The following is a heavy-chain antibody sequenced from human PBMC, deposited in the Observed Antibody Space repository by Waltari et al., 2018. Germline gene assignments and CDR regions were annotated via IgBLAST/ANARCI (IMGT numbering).Heavy chain of an antibody. J-gene: IGHJ4*02. V-gene: IGHV2-5*01. D-gene: IGHD3-9*01. CDR1: GFSLSTSGVG. Sequence: QITLKESGPTLVKPTQTLTLTCTFPGFSLSTSGVGVGWFRQPPGKALEWLALIYWNDDKRYSPSLKSRLTITKDTSKNQVVLTMTNMDPVDTATYYCAHTPSLLRYFDWLSTYYFDYWGQGTLVTVSS. CDR3: AHTPSLLRYFDWLSTYYFDY. CDR2: IYWNDDK.